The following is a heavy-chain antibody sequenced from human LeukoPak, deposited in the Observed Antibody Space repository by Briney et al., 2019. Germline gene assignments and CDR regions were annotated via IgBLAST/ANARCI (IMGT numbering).Heavy chain of an antibody. J-gene: IGHJ4*02. CDR2: IYYSGST. V-gene: IGHV4-59*12. D-gene: IGHD3-16*01. CDR3: ARVGDYALKD. CDR1: GGSISDYY. Sequence: SETLSLTCTVSGGSISDYYWSWIRQPPGKGLEWLGYIYYSGSTNYKPSLKSRVTISLDTSKNQCTLKLSSVTAADTAVYYCARVGDYALKDWGQGTLVTVSS.